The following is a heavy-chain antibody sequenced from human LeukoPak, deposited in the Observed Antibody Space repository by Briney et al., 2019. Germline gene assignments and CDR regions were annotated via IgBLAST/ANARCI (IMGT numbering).Heavy chain of an antibody. Sequence: SETLSLTCTVSGGSISSYYWSWIRQPPGEGLEWIGYIYYSGSTSYNPSLKSRVTISIDTSKNQFSLKLSSVTAADTAVYYCARVTSGWTRFDYWGQGTLVTVSS. V-gene: IGHV4-59*01. J-gene: IGHJ4*02. CDR3: ARVTSGWTRFDY. CDR2: IYYSGST. D-gene: IGHD6-19*01. CDR1: GGSISSYY.